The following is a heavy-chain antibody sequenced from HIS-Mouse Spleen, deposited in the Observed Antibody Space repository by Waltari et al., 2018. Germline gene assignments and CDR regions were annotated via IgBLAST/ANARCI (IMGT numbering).Heavy chain of an antibody. D-gene: IGHD6-13*01. CDR2: RYYSGST. CDR1: GGSISSSSYD. V-gene: IGHV4-39*07. Sequence: QLQLQESGPGLVKPSETLSLTCTVSGGSISSSSYDWGWIRQPPGKGLEWIGSRYYSGSTYSNPSLKSRVTISVDTSKNQFSLKLSSVTAADTAVYYCAREIPYSSSWYDWYFDLWGRGTLVTVSS. CDR3: AREIPYSSSWYDWYFDL. J-gene: IGHJ2*01.